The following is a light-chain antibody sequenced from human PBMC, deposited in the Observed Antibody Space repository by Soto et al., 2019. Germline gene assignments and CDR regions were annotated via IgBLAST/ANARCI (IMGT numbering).Light chain of an antibody. CDR1: SSDVGGYNY. CDR3: SSYAGSKNLV. V-gene: IGLV2-8*01. Sequence: QSVLTQPPSASGSPGQSVTISCTGTSSDVGGYNYVSWYQQHPGKAPKLMIYEVSKRPSGVPDRFSGSKSGSTASLTVSGLQAEDEADYYCSSYAGSKNLVFGGGTKLPVL. J-gene: IGLJ2*01. CDR2: EVS.